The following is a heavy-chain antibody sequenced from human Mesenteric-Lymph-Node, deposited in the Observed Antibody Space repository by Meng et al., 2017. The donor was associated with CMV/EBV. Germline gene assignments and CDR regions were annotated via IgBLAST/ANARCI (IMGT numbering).Heavy chain of an antibody. CDR3: ASLSMVRGVIPSGDV. D-gene: IGHD3-10*01. CDR2: IYHSGST. CDR1: GYSISSGYY. J-gene: IGHJ6*02. Sequence: GSLRLSCTVSGYSISSGYYWGWIRQPPGKGLEWIGSIYHSGSTYYNPSLKSRVTISVDTSKNQFSLKLSSVTAADTAVYYCASLSMVRGVIPSGDVWGQGTTVTVSS. V-gene: IGHV4-38-2*02.